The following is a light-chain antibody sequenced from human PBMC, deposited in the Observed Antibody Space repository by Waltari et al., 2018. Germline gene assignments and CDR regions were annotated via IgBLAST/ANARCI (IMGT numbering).Light chain of an antibody. CDR2: DVD. J-gene: IGLJ1*01. CDR1: SSDVGGHNY. V-gene: IGLV2-14*03. Sequence: QSALTQPASVSGSPRQSIAISCTGTSSDVGGHNYVSWYQQHPNKAPKLIIYDVDSRPSGVSDRFSGSKSGNTASLTISGLQTEDEADYYCSSYTTSRTYIFGAGTKVSVL. CDR3: SSYTTSRTYI.